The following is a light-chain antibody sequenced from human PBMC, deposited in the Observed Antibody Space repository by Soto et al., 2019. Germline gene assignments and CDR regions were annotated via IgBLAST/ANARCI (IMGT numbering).Light chain of an antibody. CDR1: SSNIGAGYD. CDR2: GNS. J-gene: IGLJ1*01. V-gene: IGLV1-40*01. CDR3: QSYDSSLSGYV. Sequence: QSVPTQPPSVSGAPGQRITISCTGSSSNIGAGYDVHWYQQLPGTAPKLLIYGNSNRPSGVPDRFSGSKSGTSASLAITGLQADYVADYYCQSYDSSLSGYVFGTGTKLTVL.